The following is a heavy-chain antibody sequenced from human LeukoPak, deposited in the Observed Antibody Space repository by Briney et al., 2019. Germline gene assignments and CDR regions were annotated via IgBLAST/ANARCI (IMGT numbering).Heavy chain of an antibody. Sequence: PSETLSLTCTVSGGSISSSSYYWGWIRQPPGKGLEWIGSIYYSGSTYYNPSLKSRVTISVDTSKNQFSLKLSSVTAADTAVYYCASRYYDFWSGSGYYFDYWGQGTLVTVSS. V-gene: IGHV4-39*07. J-gene: IGHJ4*02. CDR2: IYYSGST. CDR1: GGSISSSSYY. CDR3: ASRYYDFWSGSGYYFDY. D-gene: IGHD3-3*01.